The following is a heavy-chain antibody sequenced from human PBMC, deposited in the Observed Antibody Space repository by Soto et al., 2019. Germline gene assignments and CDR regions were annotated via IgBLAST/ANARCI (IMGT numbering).Heavy chain of an antibody. Sequence: SQTLSLTCAISGDSVSSNSAAWNWIRQSPSRGLEWLGRTYYRSKWYNDYAVSVKSRITINPDTSKNQFSLQLNSVTPEDMAVYYCARLPYYYDSSGYYSDYYYYGMDVWGQRAAVTVSS. CDR1: GDSVSSNSAA. CDR3: ARLPYYYDSSGYYSDYYYYGMDV. V-gene: IGHV6-1*01. D-gene: IGHD3-22*01. J-gene: IGHJ6*02. CDR2: TYYRSKWYN.